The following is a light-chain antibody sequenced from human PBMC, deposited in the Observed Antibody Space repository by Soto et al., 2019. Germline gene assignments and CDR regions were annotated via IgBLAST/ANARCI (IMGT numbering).Light chain of an antibody. Sequence: EIVLTQSPATLSLSPGERATLSCRASQSVSSSYLACYQHRPGQAPRLLIYQTSIRAAGIPARFSARGTATDFTLLMSDVLLEDVVLYYCLVRQSWPRTLGQGTKVDIK. V-gene: IGKV3D-20*02. CDR1: QSVSSSY. CDR2: QTS. CDR3: LVRQSWPRT. J-gene: IGKJ1*01.